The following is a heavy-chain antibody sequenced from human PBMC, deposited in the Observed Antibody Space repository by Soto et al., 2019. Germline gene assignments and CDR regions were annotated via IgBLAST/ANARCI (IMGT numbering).Heavy chain of an antibody. CDR3: ARRVIAAAGTGWFDP. V-gene: IGHV4-59*01. D-gene: IGHD6-13*01. CDR2: IYYSGST. CDR1: GGSISSYY. J-gene: IGHJ5*02. Sequence: KSSETLSLTCTVSGGSISSYYWSWIRQPPGKGLEWIGYIYYSGSTNYNPSLKSRVTISVDTSKNQFSLKLSSVTAADTAVYYCARRVIAAAGTGWFDPWGQGTLVTVSS.